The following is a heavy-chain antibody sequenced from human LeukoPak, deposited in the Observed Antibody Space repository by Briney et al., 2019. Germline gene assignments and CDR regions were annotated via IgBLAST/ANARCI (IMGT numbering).Heavy chain of an antibody. CDR3: ARDQSVAGYTDAFDI. V-gene: IGHV3-7*01. D-gene: IGHD6-19*01. Sequence: QPGGSLRLSCAASGFTFSSYWMSWVRQAPGKGLEWVANIKQDGSEKYYVDSVKGRFTISRDNAKNSLYLQTNSLRAEDTAVYYCARDQSVAGYTDAFDIWGQGTMVTVSS. CDR1: GFTFSSYW. CDR2: IKQDGSEK. J-gene: IGHJ3*02.